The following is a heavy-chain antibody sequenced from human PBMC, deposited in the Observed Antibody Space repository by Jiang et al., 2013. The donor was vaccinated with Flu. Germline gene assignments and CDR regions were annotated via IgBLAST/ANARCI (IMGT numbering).Heavy chain of an antibody. V-gene: IGHV4-59*08. CDR2: AYYTGTT. J-gene: IGHJ4*02. Sequence: GLVKPSETLSLTCSVSGDSMRGYYWTWVRQSPRGGLEWIGYAYYTGTTNYNPSLKSRVTISLDTSRNHFSLNLTSVTPADAAIYYCTRQINVVAPFDYWGQGTLVT. CDR1: GDSMRGYY. D-gene: IGHD2-21*01. CDR3: TRQINVVAPFDY.